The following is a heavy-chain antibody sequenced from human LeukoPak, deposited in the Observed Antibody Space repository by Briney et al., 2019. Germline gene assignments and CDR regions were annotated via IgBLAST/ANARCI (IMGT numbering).Heavy chain of an antibody. CDR2: IGAGGTFT. CDR1: GFTFSSYA. CDR3: AKDLAYTTYGYSFDY. D-gene: IGHD4-11*01. Sequence: PGGSLRLSCTASGFTFSSYAMDWVRQAPGKGLECVSGIGAGGTFTYYADSVKGRFTISRDHSRNTLYLQMDRLRGDDTAVYYCAKDLAYTTYGYSFDYWGQGTLVTVSS. J-gene: IGHJ4*02. V-gene: IGHV3-23*01.